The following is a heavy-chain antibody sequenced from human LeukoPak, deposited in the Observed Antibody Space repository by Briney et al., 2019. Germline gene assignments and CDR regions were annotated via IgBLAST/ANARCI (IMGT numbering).Heavy chain of an antibody. D-gene: IGHD3-10*01. J-gene: IGHJ4*01. CDR1: GFTFSSYC. CDR3: AKDSGYYGSGNHDY. CDR2: IRYDGSNK. V-gene: IGHV3-30*02. Sequence: GGSLRLSCAASGFTFSSYCMHWVRQAPGKGLEWVAYIRYDGSNKYYADSVKGRFTISRDNSKNTLYLQMNSLRAEDTAVYYCAKDSGYYGSGNHDYWGQGTLVTVSS.